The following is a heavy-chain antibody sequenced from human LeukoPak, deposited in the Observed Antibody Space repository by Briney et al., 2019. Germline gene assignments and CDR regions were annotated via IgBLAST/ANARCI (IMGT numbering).Heavy chain of an antibody. Sequence: PGRSLRLSCAASGFTFSSYSMNWVRQAPGKGLEWVSYISSSSSTIYYADSVKGRFTISRDNAKNSLYLQMNSLRAEDTAVYYCARDYYETFDYWGQGTLVTVSS. V-gene: IGHV3-48*01. J-gene: IGHJ4*02. CDR1: GFTFSSYS. CDR2: ISSSSSTI. CDR3: ARDYYETFDY. D-gene: IGHD3-22*01.